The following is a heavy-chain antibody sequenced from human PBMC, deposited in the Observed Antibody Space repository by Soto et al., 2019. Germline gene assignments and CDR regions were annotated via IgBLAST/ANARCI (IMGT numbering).Heavy chain of an antibody. Sequence: AASVKVSCKASGGTFSSYTISWVRQAPGQGLEWMGRIIPILGIANYAQKFQGRVTITADKSTSTAYMELSSLRSEDTAVYYCARVPRVRGGLYADYWGQGTLVTVSS. CDR1: GGTFSSYT. CDR3: ARVPRVRGGLYADY. CDR2: IIPILGIA. J-gene: IGHJ4*02. D-gene: IGHD3-10*01. V-gene: IGHV1-69*02.